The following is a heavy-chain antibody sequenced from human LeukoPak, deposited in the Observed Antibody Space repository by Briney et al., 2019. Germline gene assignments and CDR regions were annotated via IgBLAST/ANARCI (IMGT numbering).Heavy chain of an antibody. CDR2: IYYSGST. Sequence: SETLSLTCTVSGGSISSSSYYWGWIRQPPGEGLEWFGSIYYSGSTYYNPSLNSRVTISVDTSKNQFSLKLSSVTAADTAVYYCARYSGTLKGYGLSPFDYWGQRTLVTVSS. CDR1: GGSISSSSYY. V-gene: IGHV4-39*07. CDR3: ARYSGTLKGYGLSPFDY. J-gene: IGHJ4*02. D-gene: IGHD5-18*01.